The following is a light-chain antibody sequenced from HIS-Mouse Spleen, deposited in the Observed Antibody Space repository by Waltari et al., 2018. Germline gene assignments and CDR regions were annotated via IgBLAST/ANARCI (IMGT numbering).Light chain of an antibody. Sequence: QSVLTQPPSASGTPGQRVTISCSGSSSNIGSNYVYWYQQRPGTAPKLLIYRHNRRPSGVPARFSGSKSGTSASLAIRGRRSEDEADYYCAAWDDSLSGPVFGGGTKLTVL. CDR3: AAWDDSLSGPV. J-gene: IGLJ3*02. V-gene: IGLV1-47*01. CDR2: RHN. CDR1: SSNIGSNY.